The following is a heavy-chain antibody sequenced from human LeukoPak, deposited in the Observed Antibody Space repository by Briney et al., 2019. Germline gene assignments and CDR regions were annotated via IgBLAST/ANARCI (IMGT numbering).Heavy chain of an antibody. CDR2: TSSSGSTI. V-gene: IGHV3-11*01. D-gene: IGHD3-9*01. CDR1: GFTFSDYY. J-gene: IGHJ4*02. CDR3: ARDPNYDILTGYHNENYFDY. Sequence: GGSLRLSCAASGFTFSDYYMSWIRQAPGKGLEWVSYTSSSGSTIYYADSVKGRFTISRDNAKNSLYLQMNSLRAEDTAVYYCARDPNYDILTGYHNENYFDYWGQGTLVTVSS.